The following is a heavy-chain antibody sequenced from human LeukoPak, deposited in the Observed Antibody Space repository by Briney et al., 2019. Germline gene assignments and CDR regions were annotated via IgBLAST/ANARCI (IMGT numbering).Heavy chain of an antibody. J-gene: IGHJ6*02. CDR3: AREGDIVVVPAATNYYYYGMDV. V-gene: IGHV1-69*13. CDR2: IIPIFGTA. Sequence: ASVKVSCKASGGTFSSYAISWVRQAPGQGLEWIGGIIPIFGTANYAQKFQGRVTITADESTSTAYMELSSLRSEDTAVYYCAREGDIVVVPAATNYYYYGMDVWGQGTTVTVSS. D-gene: IGHD2-2*01. CDR1: GGTFSSYA.